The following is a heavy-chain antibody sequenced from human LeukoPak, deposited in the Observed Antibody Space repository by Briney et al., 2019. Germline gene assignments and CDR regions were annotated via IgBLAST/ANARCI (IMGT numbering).Heavy chain of an antibody. CDR3: AREEYFDGSGYYFRYFDS. CDR1: GGSISSDNYY. Sequence: PSQTLSLTCTVSGGSISSDNYYWTWIRQPAGKGLEWIGRVYTGGSANYNPSLKSRVTMSVDTSKNQFSLKLYSVTAADTALYYCAREEYFDGSGYYFRYFDSWGQGILVPVSS. D-gene: IGHD3-22*01. V-gene: IGHV4-61*02. CDR2: VYTGGSA. J-gene: IGHJ4*02.